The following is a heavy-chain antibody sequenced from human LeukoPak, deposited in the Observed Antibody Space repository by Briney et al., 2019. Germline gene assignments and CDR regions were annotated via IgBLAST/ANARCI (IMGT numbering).Heavy chain of an antibody. D-gene: IGHD1-26*01. CDR2: INWNSITI. J-gene: IGHJ4*02. CDR3: ARGIRSYYFDY. CDR1: GITFDDYA. V-gene: IGHV3-9*01. Sequence: GGSLRLSCAASGITFDDYAMHWVRQAPGKGLEWVSGINWNSITIGYADSVKGRFTISRDNAKNSLYLQMNSLRAEDTAVYYCARGIRSYYFDYWGQGTLVTVSS.